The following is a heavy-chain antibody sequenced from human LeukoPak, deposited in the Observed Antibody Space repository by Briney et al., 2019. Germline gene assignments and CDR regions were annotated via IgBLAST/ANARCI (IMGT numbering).Heavy chain of an antibody. V-gene: IGHV4-61*02. CDR2: IYIGGST. Sequence: SETLSLTCTVSGGSISSGSYYWSWIRQPAGKGLEWIGRIYIGGSTNCNPSLKSRVIISKDTSKNQFSLKLSSVTAADTAVYYCARQYAYYYYYMDVWGKGTTVIVSS. D-gene: IGHD2-8*01. CDR3: ARQYAYYYYYMDV. CDR1: GGSISSGSYY. J-gene: IGHJ6*03.